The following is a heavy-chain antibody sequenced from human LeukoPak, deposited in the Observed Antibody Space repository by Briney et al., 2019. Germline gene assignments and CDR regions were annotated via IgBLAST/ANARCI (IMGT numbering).Heavy chain of an antibody. Sequence: GESLKTSCKASGYSFTSYWIAWVRHMPGKGLELMGIISPGDSDTRYSPSFQGQVTISADKSISTAYLQWSSLKASDTAIFYCARRSSIAVRLFDYWGQGTLVTVSS. D-gene: IGHD6-6*01. J-gene: IGHJ4*02. CDR2: ISPGDSDT. V-gene: IGHV5-51*01. CDR1: GYSFTSYW. CDR3: ARRSSIAVRLFDY.